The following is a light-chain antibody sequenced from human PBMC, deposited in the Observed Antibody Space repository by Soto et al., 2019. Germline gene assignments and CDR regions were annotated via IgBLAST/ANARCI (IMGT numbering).Light chain of an antibody. CDR1: QSVFSRFRNKNY. CDR3: QRYNRWPLS. Sequence: DIVMPQSPDSLTLSLGERATINCKSSQSVFSRFRNKNYLGWFQQKPGQTPRLLIYWASTRESGVSDRFSGSGSGTDFTLTIDSLKAEDVAVYYCQRYNRWPLSFGGGTKVDIK. J-gene: IGKJ4*01. CDR2: WAS. V-gene: IGKV4-1*01.